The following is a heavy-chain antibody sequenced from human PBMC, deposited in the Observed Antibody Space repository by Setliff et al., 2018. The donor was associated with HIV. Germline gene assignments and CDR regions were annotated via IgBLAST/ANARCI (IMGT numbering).Heavy chain of an antibody. CDR2: IYPGDSDT. D-gene: IGHD3-10*01. V-gene: IGHV5-51*01. Sequence: GESLKISCKGSGYMFNNYWIAWVRQVPGKGLEWMGIIYPGDSDTRYSPSFQGQVTISADKSINTAYLQWSGLKASSTAIYYCARLPGGSVYYVDYWGQGTLVTVSS. CDR1: GYMFNNYW. J-gene: IGHJ4*02. CDR3: ARLPGGSVYYVDY.